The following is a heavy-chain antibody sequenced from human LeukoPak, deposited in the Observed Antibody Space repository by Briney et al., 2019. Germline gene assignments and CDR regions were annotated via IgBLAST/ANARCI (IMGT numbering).Heavy chain of an antibody. CDR3: ARVPLRYFDWLLVPFFDY. CDR2: IKQDGSEK. V-gene: IGHV3-7*01. J-gene: IGHJ4*02. D-gene: IGHD3-9*01. Sequence: GGSLRLSCAASGFTFSSYWMNWVRQAPGKGLEWVANIKQDGSEKYYVDSVKGRFTISRDNAKNSLYLQMNSLRAEDTAVYYCARVPLRYFDWLLVPFFDYWGQGTLVTVSS. CDR1: GFTFSSYW.